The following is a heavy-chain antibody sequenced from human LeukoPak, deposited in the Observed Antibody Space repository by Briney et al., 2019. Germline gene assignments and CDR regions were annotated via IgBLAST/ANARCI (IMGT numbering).Heavy chain of an antibody. J-gene: IGHJ4*02. CDR2: IKGDGSEK. D-gene: IGHD6-19*01. CDR3: EKYSGGWSFEY. CDR1: GGSISSYY. Sequence: ETLSLTCTVSGGSISSYYWSWVRQAPGKGLEWVANIKGDGSEKHYVDSVKGRFSISRDNAKNSLYLQMNSLRAEDTAVYYCEKYSGGWSFEYWGQGTLVTVSS. V-gene: IGHV3-7*05.